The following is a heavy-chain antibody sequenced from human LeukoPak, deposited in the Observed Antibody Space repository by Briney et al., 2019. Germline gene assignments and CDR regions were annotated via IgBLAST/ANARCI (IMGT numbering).Heavy chain of an antibody. V-gene: IGHV3-11*04. CDR3: ARGGRIAAAGTLFFDY. CDR1: GFTFSDYY. Sequence: GGSLRLSCAASGFTFSDYYMSWIRQAPGKGLEWVSYISSSGSTIYYADSVKGRFTISRDNAKNSLYLQMDSLRAEDTAVYYCARGGRIAAAGTLFFDYWGQGTLVTVSS. CDR2: ISSSGSTI. D-gene: IGHD6-13*01. J-gene: IGHJ4*02.